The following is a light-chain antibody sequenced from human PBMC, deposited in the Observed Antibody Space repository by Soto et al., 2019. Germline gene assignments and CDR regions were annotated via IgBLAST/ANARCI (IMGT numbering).Light chain of an antibody. CDR3: SSYTSSSPIRYV. V-gene: IGLV2-14*01. Sequence: QSALTQPASVSGSPGQSITISCTGTSSDVGGYNYVSWYQQHPGKAPKLLIYDVSNRPSGVANRFSGSKSGNTASLTISGRQAEDEADYYCSSYTSSSPIRYVFGTGTKVTVL. CDR2: DVS. J-gene: IGLJ1*01. CDR1: SSDVGGYNY.